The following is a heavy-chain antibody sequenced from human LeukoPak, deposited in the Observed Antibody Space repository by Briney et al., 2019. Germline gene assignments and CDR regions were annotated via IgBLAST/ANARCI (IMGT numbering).Heavy chain of an antibody. CDR1: GYTFTGYY. Sequence: GASVKVSCEASGYTFTGYYMHWVRQAPGQGLEWMGWINPNSGGTNYAQKFQGRVTMTRDTSISTAYMELSRLRSDDTAVYYCARRSSPWLLLPYYWGQGTLVTVSS. CDR3: ARRSSPWLLLPYY. J-gene: IGHJ4*02. V-gene: IGHV1-2*02. CDR2: INPNSGGT. D-gene: IGHD3-22*01.